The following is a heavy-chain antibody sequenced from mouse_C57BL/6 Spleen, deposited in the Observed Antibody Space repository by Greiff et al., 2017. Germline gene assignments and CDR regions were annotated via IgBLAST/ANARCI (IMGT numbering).Heavy chain of an antibody. Sequence: ESGPGLVKPSQSLSLTCSVTGYSITSGYYWNWIRQFPGNKLEWMGYISYDGSNNYNPSLKNRISITRDTSKNQFFLKLNSVTTEDTATYYCARERRYFDVWGTGTTVTVSS. J-gene: IGHJ1*03. CDR3: ARERRYFDV. CDR2: ISYDGSN. CDR1: GYSITSGYY. V-gene: IGHV3-6*01.